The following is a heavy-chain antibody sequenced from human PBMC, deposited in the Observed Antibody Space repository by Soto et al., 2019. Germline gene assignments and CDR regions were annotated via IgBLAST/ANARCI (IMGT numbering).Heavy chain of an antibody. CDR2: IWYDGSNK. J-gene: IGHJ4*02. V-gene: IGHV3-33*01. CDR3: ARLLWFGELSSYFDY. Sequence: GGSLRLSCAASGFTFSSYGMHWVRQAPGKGLEWVAVIWYDGSNKYYADSAKGRFTISRDNSKNTLYLQMNSLRAEDTAVYYCARLLWFGELSSYFDYWGQGTLVTVSS. CDR1: GFTFSSYG. D-gene: IGHD3-10*01.